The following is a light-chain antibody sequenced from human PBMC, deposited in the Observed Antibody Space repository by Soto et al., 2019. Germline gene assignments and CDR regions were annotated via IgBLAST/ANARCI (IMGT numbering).Light chain of an antibody. CDR1: SSDVGGYNY. CDR3: SSYTITSTYV. CDR2: EVS. Sequence: QSVLTQPASVSGSPGQSITISCTGTSSDVGGYNYVSWYQQHPGKAPKLMIYEVSDRPSGVSNRFSGSKSGNTASLTISGLQAEDEADYYCSSYTITSTYVFGTGTKLTAL. V-gene: IGLV2-14*01. J-gene: IGLJ1*01.